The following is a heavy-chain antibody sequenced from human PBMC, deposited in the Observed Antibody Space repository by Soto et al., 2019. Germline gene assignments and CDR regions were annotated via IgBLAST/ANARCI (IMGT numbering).Heavy chain of an antibody. Sequence: SGPTLVNPTQTLTLTCTFSGFSLSTSGMRVSWIRQPPGKALEWLARIDWDDDDKYYSTSLKTRLTISKDTRKNQVVLTMANMEPADTATYYCARSIRGPRRFNGMDVWGQGTTVTVSS. CDR1: GFSLSTSGMR. CDR3: ARSIRGPRRFNGMDV. J-gene: IGHJ6*02. V-gene: IGHV2-70*04. D-gene: IGHD1-20*01. CDR2: IDWDDDDK.